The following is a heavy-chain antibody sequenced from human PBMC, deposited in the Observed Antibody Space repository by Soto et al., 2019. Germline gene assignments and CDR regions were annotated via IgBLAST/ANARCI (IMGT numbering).Heavy chain of an antibody. CDR3: ARGRELLRRFDY. D-gene: IGHD1-26*01. Sequence: QVQLVESGGGVVQPGRSLRLSCAASGFTFSSYAMHWVRQAPGKGLEWVAVISYDGSNKYYADSVKGRFTIYRDNSKNTLYLQMNSLRAEDTAVYYCARGRELLRRFDYWGQGTLVTVSS. CDR1: GFTFSSYA. J-gene: IGHJ4*02. V-gene: IGHV3-30-3*01. CDR2: ISYDGSNK.